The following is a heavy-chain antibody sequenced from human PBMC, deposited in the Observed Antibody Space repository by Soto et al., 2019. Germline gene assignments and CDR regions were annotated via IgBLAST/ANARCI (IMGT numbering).Heavy chain of an antibody. D-gene: IGHD3-22*01. CDR2: IKKDESKK. J-gene: IGHJ3*02. CDR3: AWDVSPGSGPYYLDALDM. CDR1: GFTFSDYW. V-gene: IGHV3-7*04. Sequence: EVQLVESGGGLVQPGESLRLSCAASGFTFSDYWMTWVRQAPGKGLEWVANIKKDESKKSYLDSVRGRITISRDNSRNSLYLQMASQRAENTALYDCAWDVSPGSGPYYLDALDMWGQGTMVTVSS.